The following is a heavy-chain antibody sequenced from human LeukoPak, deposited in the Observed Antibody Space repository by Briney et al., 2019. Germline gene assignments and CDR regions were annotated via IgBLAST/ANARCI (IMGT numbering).Heavy chain of an antibody. J-gene: IGHJ5*02. Sequence: PSETLSLTCTVSGGSISSSSYYWSWIRQPAGKGLEWIGRIYTSGSTNYNPSLKSRVTMSVDTSKNQFSLTLSSVTAADTAVYYCARDSPDIVVVVAANSGHFDPWGQGTLVTVSS. V-gene: IGHV4-61*02. CDR3: ARDSPDIVVVVAANSGHFDP. CDR2: IYTSGST. D-gene: IGHD2-15*01. CDR1: GGSISSSSYY.